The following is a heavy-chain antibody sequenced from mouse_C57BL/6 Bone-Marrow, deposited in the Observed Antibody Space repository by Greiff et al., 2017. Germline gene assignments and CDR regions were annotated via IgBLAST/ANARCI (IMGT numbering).Heavy chain of an antibody. Sequence: QVHVKQPGAELVKPGASVKMSCKASGYTFTSYWITWVKQRPGQGLEWIGDIYPGSGSTNYNEKFKSKATLTVDTSSSTAYMQLSSLTSEDSAVYYCARRGLPLFDYWGQGTTLTVSS. D-gene: IGHD2-2*01. J-gene: IGHJ2*01. CDR3: ARRGLPLFDY. CDR1: GYTFTSYW. CDR2: IYPGSGST. V-gene: IGHV1-55*01.